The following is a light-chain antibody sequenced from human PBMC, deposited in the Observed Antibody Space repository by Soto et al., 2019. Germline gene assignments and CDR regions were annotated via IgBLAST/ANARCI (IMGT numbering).Light chain of an antibody. V-gene: IGLV2-14*01. CDR2: EVS. CDR1: SSDIGSNNY. CDR3: SSYTTTTRL. J-gene: IGLJ3*02. Sequence: QSVLTQPASVSGSPGQSITISCTGTSSDIGSNNYDSWFQQRPGKAPTLIIYEVSNRPSGVSTHFSGSKSGNTASLTISGLLPEDEAEYYCSSYTTTTRLFGGGTMLTVL.